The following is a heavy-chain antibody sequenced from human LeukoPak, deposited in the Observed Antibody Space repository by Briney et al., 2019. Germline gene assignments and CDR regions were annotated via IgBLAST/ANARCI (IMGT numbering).Heavy chain of an antibody. D-gene: IGHD3-3*01. Sequence: ASVKVSCKASGYTFTSYGISWVRQAPGQGLEWMGWINPNSGGTNYAQKFQGRVTMTRDTSISTAYMELSRLRSDDTAVYYCARDITIFGVADYYYYMDVWGKGTTVTVSS. J-gene: IGHJ6*03. CDR1: GYTFTSYG. CDR3: ARDITIFGVADYYYYMDV. V-gene: IGHV1-2*02. CDR2: INPNSGGT.